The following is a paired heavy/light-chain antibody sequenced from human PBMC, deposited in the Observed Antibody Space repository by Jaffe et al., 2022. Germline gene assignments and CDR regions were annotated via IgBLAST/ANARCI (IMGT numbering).Light chain of an antibody. CDR3: QQYNSYSS. J-gene: IGKJ4*01. Sequence: DIQMTQSPSTLSASVGDRVTITCRASQSISSWLAWYQQKPGKAPKLLIYKASSLESGVPSRFSGSGSGTEFTLTISSLQPDDFATYYCQQYNSYSSFGGGTKVEIK. CDR2: KAS. V-gene: IGKV1-5*03. CDR1: QSISSW.
Heavy chain of an antibody. Sequence: QVQLVQSGAEVKKPGSSVKVSCKASGGTFSSYAISWVRQAPGQGLEWMGGIIPIFGTANYAQKFQGRVTITADESTSTAYMELSSLRSEDTAVYYCASGSPRREDYYYYYYMDVWGKGTTVTVSS. V-gene: IGHV1-69*01. CDR3: ASGSPRREDYYYYYYMDV. CDR2: IIPIFGTA. J-gene: IGHJ6*03. CDR1: GGTFSSYA.